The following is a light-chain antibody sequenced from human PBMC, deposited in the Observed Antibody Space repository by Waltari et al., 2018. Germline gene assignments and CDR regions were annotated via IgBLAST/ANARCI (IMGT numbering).Light chain of an antibody. Sequence: IVMTQSPDSLAVSLGERATVNCKSSQSVLYSSNNKNYLAWYQQKPGQPPKLRIYWASTRESGVPDRFSGSGSGTDFTLTISSLQAEDVAVYYCQQYYSTPGTFGQGTKLEIK. CDR1: QSVLYSSNNKNY. CDR3: QQYYSTPGT. CDR2: WAS. J-gene: IGKJ2*02. V-gene: IGKV4-1*01.